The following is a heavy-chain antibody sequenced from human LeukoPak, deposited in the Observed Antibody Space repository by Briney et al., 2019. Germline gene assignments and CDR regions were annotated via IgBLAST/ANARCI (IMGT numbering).Heavy chain of an antibody. V-gene: IGHV3-30*04. CDR3: ARSDCSSTSCSSYYYYYMDV. CDR1: GFTFSSYA. J-gene: IGHJ6*03. D-gene: IGHD2-2*01. Sequence: GGSLRLSCAASGFTFSSYAMHWVRQAPGKGLEWVAVISYDGSNKYYADSVKGRFTISRDNSKNTLYLQMNSLRAEDTAVYYCARSDCSSTSCSSYYYYYMDVWGKGTTVTVSS. CDR2: ISYDGSNK.